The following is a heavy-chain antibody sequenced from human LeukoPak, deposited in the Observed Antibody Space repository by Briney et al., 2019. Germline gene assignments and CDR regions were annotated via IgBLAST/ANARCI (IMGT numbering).Heavy chain of an antibody. V-gene: IGHV3-33*01. CDR1: GFTFNSYG. CDR3: AGDYGEYYYGMDV. CDR2: IWYDGSNE. D-gene: IGHD4-17*01. J-gene: IGHJ6*02. Sequence: PGGSLRLSCAASGFTFNSYGMHWVRQAPGKGLEWVAVIWYDGSNEYYADSVKGRFTISRDNSKNTLYLQMNSLRAEDTAVYYCAGDYGEYYYGMDVWGQGTTATVSS.